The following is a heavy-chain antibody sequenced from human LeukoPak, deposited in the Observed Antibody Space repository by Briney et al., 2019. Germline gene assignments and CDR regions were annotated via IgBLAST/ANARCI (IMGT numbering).Heavy chain of an antibody. Sequence: GGSLRLSCAASGFTLSNYWMHWVRQAPXXGLVWVSRITSDGSGTSYADSVNGRFTISRDIPKNTLYLQMNSLRAEDTAVYYCARDGILGSHDSWGQGTLVTVSS. J-gene: IGHJ4*02. V-gene: IGHV3-74*01. CDR2: ITSDGSGT. CDR3: ARDGILGSHDS. CDR1: GFTLSNYW. D-gene: IGHD2-15*01.